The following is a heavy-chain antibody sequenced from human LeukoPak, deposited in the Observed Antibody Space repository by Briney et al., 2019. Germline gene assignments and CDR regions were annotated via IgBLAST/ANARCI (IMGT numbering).Heavy chain of an antibody. V-gene: IGHV3-9*01. CDR3: AKDNKAGYSSGWYYFDY. Sequence: GGSLRLSCAASGFTFDNYAMHWVRQAPGKGLEWVSGISWNSGSIAYADSVKGRFTISRDNAKNSLYLQMNSLRAEDTALYYCAKDNKAGYSSGWYYFDYWGQGTLVTVSS. D-gene: IGHD6-19*01. CDR2: ISWNSGSI. CDR1: GFTFDNYA. J-gene: IGHJ4*02.